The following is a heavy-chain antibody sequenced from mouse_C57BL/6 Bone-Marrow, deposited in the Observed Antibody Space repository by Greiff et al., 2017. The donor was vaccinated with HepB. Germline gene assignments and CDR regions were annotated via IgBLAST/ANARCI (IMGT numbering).Heavy chain of an antibody. D-gene: IGHD1-1*01. CDR1: GYTFTSYG. CDR3: ARVITTVVGFDY. Sequence: VQLQESGAELARPGASVKLSCKASGYTFTSYGISWVKQRTGQGLEWIGEIYPRSGNTYYNEKFKGKATLTADKSSSTAYMVLRSLTSEDSAVYFCARVITTVVGFDYWGQGTTLTVSS. CDR2: IYPRSGNT. J-gene: IGHJ2*01. V-gene: IGHV1-81*01.